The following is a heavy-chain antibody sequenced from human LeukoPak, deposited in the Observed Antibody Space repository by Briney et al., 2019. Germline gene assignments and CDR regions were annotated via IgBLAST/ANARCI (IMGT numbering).Heavy chain of an antibody. CDR1: GYTSTSYD. D-gene: IGHD3-3*01. J-gene: IGHJ6*03. CDR2: MNPNSGNT. Sequence: ASVKVSCKASGYTSTSYDINWVRQAPGQGLEWMGWMNPNSGNTGYAQKFQGRVTMTRNTSISTAYMELSSLRSEDTAVYYCARGYRSVTIFGVVPYYYYMDVWGKGTTVTVSS. V-gene: IGHV1-8*01. CDR3: ARGYRSVTIFGVVPYYYYMDV.